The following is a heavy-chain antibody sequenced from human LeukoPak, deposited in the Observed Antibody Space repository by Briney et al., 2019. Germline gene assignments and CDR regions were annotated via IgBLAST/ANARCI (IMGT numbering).Heavy chain of an antibody. Sequence: SVKVSCKASGFTFTSSAVQWVRRARGQRLEWIGWIVVGSGNTNYAQKFQGRVTMTRDTSISTAYMELSRLRSDDTAVYYCARALRATGEIDYWGQGTLVTVSS. CDR1: GFTFTSSA. V-gene: IGHV1-58*01. J-gene: IGHJ4*02. CDR2: IVVGSGNT. CDR3: ARALRATGEIDY. D-gene: IGHD7-27*01.